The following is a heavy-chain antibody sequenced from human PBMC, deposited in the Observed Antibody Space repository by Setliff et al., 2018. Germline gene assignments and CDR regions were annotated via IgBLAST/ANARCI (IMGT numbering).Heavy chain of an antibody. V-gene: IGHV4-34*01. CDR3: ARKGISALSGAFDM. CDR1: GGSFSAYY. Sequence: PSETLSLTCTVYGGSFSAYYWSWIRQPPGKGLEWIGEISHGGGTNYNPSLKSRVTMSVDTSKNQFSLKLSSVTAADTAVYYCARKGISALSGAFDMWGQGTMVTVSS. D-gene: IGHD1-26*01. J-gene: IGHJ3*02. CDR2: ISHGGGT.